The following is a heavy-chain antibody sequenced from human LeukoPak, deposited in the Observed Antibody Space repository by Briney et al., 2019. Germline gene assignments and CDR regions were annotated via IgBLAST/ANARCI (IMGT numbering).Heavy chain of an antibody. CDR3: ARGRWPRGSGSYYRGVYFDY. Sequence: PSETLSLTCAVYGGSFSGYYWSWIRQPPGKGLEWIGEINHSGSTNYNPSLTSRVTISVDTSKNQFSLKLSSVTAADTAVYYCARGRWPRGSGSYYRGVYFDYWGQGTLVTVSS. V-gene: IGHV4-34*01. CDR2: INHSGST. D-gene: IGHD3-10*01. J-gene: IGHJ4*02. CDR1: GGSFSGYY.